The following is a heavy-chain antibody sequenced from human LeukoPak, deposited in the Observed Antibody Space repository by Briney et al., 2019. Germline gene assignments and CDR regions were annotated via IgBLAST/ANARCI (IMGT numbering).Heavy chain of an antibody. CDR2: VVPTFGTT. CDR3: ARGRYDSSGYGTYYVDY. J-gene: IGHJ4*02. V-gene: IGHV1-69*06. D-gene: IGHD3-22*01. Sequence: ASVKVSCKASGGPFSSYSISWVRQAPGQGLEWMGGVVPTFGTTNVAQKFQGRLTITADKSSNTAYMELSSLRSDDTAVYYCARGRYDSSGYGTYYVDYWGQGNLVTVSS. CDR1: GGPFSSYS.